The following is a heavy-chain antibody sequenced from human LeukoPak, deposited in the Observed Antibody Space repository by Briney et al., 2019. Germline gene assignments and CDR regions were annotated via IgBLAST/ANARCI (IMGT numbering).Heavy chain of an antibody. J-gene: IGHJ4*02. V-gene: IGHV3-48*01. D-gene: IGHD4-11*01. CDR1: RFTFSSYG. Sequence: PGGSLRLSCAASRFTFSSYGMNWVRQAPGKGLEWVSYISSSSTIYYADSVKGRFTISRDNAKNSLYLQMNSLRAEDTAVYYCATLAGVHDYSNYGQFDYWGQGTLVTVSS. CDR2: ISSSSTI. CDR3: ATLAGVHDYSNYGQFDY.